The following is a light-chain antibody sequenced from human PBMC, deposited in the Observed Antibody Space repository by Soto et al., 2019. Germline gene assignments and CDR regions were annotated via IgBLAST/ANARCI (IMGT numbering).Light chain of an antibody. Sequence: QPALTQPASVSGSPGQSITISCTGTSSDVGGYNYVSWYQQYPGKAPKLMIYEVTYRPSGVSNRFSGSKSDNTASLTISGLQAEDEADYYCSSYASFNTVIFGGGTKLTVL. CDR2: EVT. J-gene: IGLJ2*01. CDR3: SSYASFNTVI. CDR1: SSDVGGYNY. V-gene: IGLV2-14*01.